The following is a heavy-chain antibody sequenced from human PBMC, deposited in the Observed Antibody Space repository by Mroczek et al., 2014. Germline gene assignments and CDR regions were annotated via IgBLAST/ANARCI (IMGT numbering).Heavy chain of an antibody. CDR2: IYTSGST. CDR3: ARFSSSWYYFDY. V-gene: IGHV4-61*02. D-gene: IGHD6-13*01. J-gene: IGHJ4*02. Sequence: KESGPGLVKPSQTLSLTCTVSGGSISSGSYYWSWIRQPAGKGLEWIGRIYTSGSTNYNPSLKSRVTISVDTSKNQFSLKLSSVTAADTAVYYCARFSSSWYYFDYWGQGTLVTVSS. CDR1: GGSISSGSYY.